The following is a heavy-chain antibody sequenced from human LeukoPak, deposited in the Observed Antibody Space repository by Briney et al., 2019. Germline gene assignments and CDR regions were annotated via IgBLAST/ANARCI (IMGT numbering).Heavy chain of an antibody. CDR2: ISYDGSNK. CDR3: AKDLRYYDSSGYPQGPFQH. V-gene: IGHV3-30*18. Sequence: PGRSLRLSCAASGFTLSSYGMHWVRQAPGKGLEWVAVISYDGSNKYYADSVKGRFTISRDNSKNTLYLQMNSLRAEDTAVYYCAKDLRYYDSSGYPQGPFQHWGQGTLVTVSS. D-gene: IGHD3-22*01. CDR1: GFTLSSYG. J-gene: IGHJ1*01.